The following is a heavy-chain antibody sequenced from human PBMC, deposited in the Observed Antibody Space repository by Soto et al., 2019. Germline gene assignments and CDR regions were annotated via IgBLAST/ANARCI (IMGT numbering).Heavy chain of an antibody. CDR2: ISYDGSNK. CDR1: GFTFSSYA. Sequence: QVQLVESGGGVVQPGRSLRLSCAASGFTFSSYAMHWVRQAPGKGLEWVAVISYDGSNKYYADSVKGRFTISRDNSKNPLYLQMNSLRAEDTAVYYCARDAGGLYCSSTSCYASRDYYYGMDVWGQGTTVTVSS. CDR3: ARDAGGLYCSSTSCYASRDYYYGMDV. D-gene: IGHD2-2*01. V-gene: IGHV3-30-3*01. J-gene: IGHJ6*02.